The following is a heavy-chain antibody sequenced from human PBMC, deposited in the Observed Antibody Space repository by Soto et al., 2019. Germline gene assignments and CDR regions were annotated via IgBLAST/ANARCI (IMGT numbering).Heavy chain of an antibody. Sequence: GGSLRLSCAASGFTFSSYAMSWVRQAPGKGLEWVSAISGSGGSSYYADSVKGRFTISRDNSKNTLYLQMNSLRAEDTAVYYCAKVVPRALRITMAHHFDYWGQGTLVTVSS. D-gene: IGHD3-10*01. V-gene: IGHV3-23*01. CDR3: AKVVPRALRITMAHHFDY. J-gene: IGHJ4*02. CDR1: GFTFSSYA. CDR2: ISGSGGSS.